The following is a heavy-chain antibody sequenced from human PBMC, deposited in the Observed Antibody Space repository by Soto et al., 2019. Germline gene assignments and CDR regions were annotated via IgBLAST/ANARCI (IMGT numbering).Heavy chain of an antibody. V-gene: IGHV4-59*01. CDR2: IYYTGSI. CDR3: ARLSVVYGNQHYFDY. D-gene: IGHD3-16*01. Sequence: SETLSLTCSVSGGSMASNYWSWIRQTPGKRPESIGYIYYTGSIHYSPSLKSRVTMSVDTSRSQFSLRLNSLTPADTAVYYCARLSVVYGNQHYFDYWGQGIQVTVSS. J-gene: IGHJ4*02. CDR1: GGSMASNY.